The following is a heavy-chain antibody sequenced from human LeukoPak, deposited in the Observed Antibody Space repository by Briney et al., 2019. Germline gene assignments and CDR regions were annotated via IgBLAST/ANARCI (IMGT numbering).Heavy chain of an antibody. J-gene: IGHJ4*02. V-gene: IGHV3-74*01. Sequence: GGSLRPSCAASGFTFSNYWMHWVRQAPGKGLVWVPRINSDGRSTNYADSVKGRFTISRDNAKNTLYLQMNTLRAEDTALYYCSRDSARRDGYNFDYWGQGTLVTVSS. CDR1: GFTFSNYW. D-gene: IGHD5-24*01. CDR3: SRDSARRDGYNFDY. CDR2: INSDGRST.